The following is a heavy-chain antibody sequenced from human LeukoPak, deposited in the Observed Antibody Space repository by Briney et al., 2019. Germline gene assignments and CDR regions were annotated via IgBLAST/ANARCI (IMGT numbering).Heavy chain of an antibody. V-gene: IGHV3-23*01. CDR1: GFTFTKCA. J-gene: IGHJ4*02. Sequence: PGGSLRLSCVASGFTFTKCAMSWLRQAPGRGLEWVAIITATGDPAYYADSVEGRFTISRDNSRNTVYMQMDSLRAEDTAIYYCAGDRNSDWYSPLDYWGQGSQVTVSP. D-gene: IGHD6-19*01. CDR3: AGDRNSDWYSPLDY. CDR2: ITATGDPA.